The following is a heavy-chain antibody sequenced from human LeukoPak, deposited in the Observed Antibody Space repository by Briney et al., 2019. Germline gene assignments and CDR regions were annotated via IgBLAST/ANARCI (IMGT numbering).Heavy chain of an antibody. CDR1: SGSFSGYY. V-gene: IGHV4-34*01. J-gene: IGHJ1*01. CDR3: ARGGEDFQH. CDR2: INHSGST. Sequence: PSETLSLTCAVYSGSFSGYYWSWIRQPPGKGLEWIGEINHSGSTNYNPSLKSRVTISVDTSKNQFSLKLSSVTAADTAVYYCARGGEDFQHWGQGTLVTVSS.